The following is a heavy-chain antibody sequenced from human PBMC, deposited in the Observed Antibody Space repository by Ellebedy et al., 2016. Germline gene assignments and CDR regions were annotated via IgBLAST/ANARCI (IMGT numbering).Heavy chain of an antibody. CDR1: GFTFKTYA. V-gene: IGHV3-23*01. CDR2: LSGSGPKT. J-gene: IGHJ2*01. CDR3: AKHETDGDYYFDL. Sequence: GGSLRLXXAASGFTFKTYAMSWVRQAPGEGLEWVSTLSGSGPKTYYADSVQGRFTISRDNSKSTLYLQMNSLGAEDTAVYYCAKHETDGDYYFDLWGRGTLVTVSS. D-gene: IGHD2-21*01.